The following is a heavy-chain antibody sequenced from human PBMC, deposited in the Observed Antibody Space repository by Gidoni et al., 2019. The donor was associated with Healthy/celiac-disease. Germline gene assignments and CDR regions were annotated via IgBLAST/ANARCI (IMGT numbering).Heavy chain of an antibody. Sequence: QVQLVESGGGVVQPGRSLRLSCAASGFTFSSYASHWVRQAPGKGQGWVAVISYDGSNKNYAESVEGRFTNSRDKSKNTLYLQMNSLRAEDTAVYYCAGTAAVAGTRYYYYMDVWGKGTTVTVSS. D-gene: IGHD6-19*01. CDR3: AGTAAVAGTRYYYYMDV. CDR2: ISYDGSNK. V-gene: IGHV3-30-3*01. CDR1: GFTFSSYA. J-gene: IGHJ6*03.